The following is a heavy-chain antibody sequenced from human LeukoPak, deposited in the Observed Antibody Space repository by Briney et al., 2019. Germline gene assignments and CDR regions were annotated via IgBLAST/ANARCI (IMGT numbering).Heavy chain of an antibody. V-gene: IGHV1-2*02. CDR2: INPNSGRI. J-gene: IGHJ4*02. CDR3: ARSPGHYDFWSGYYYYFDY. Sequence: AVKVSCKASGYTFTGYYIHCVRQAPRQGLEWMGWINPNSGRIKYAQNIQGRGTMTRDTYKSTAYMELSRLRSDDTAVYYCARSPGHYDFWSGYYYYFDYWGQGPLVTVSS. CDR1: GYTFTGYY. D-gene: IGHD3-3*01.